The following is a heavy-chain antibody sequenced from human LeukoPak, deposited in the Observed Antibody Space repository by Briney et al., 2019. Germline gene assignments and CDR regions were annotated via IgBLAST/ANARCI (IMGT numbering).Heavy chain of an antibody. D-gene: IGHD3-22*01. Sequence: QPGGSLRLSCAASGFTFSSYEMNSVPQAPGKGRGRGSYICSSGSTIYYADSVKSRFTISRDNAKNSLYLQMNSLRAEDTAVYYCAKDSTMIVVVIVDSYFDYWGQGTLVTVSS. J-gene: IGHJ4*02. CDR3: AKDSTMIVVVIVDSYFDY. CDR1: GFTFSSYE. CDR2: ICSSGSTI. V-gene: IGHV3-48*03.